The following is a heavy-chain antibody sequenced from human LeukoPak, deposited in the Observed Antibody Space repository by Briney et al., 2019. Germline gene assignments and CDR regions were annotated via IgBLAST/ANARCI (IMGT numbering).Heavy chain of an antibody. CDR1: GFTFSSYA. V-gene: IGHV3-30*04. J-gene: IGHJ4*02. CDR2: ISYGGSNK. CDR3: ARDRFIGYFDY. D-gene: IGHD1-26*01. Sequence: GRSLRLSCAASGFTFSSYAMHWVRQAPGKGLEWVAVISYGGSNKYYADSVKGRFTLSRDNSKNTLYLQMNSLRAEDTAVYYCARDRFIGYFDYWGQGTLVTVSS.